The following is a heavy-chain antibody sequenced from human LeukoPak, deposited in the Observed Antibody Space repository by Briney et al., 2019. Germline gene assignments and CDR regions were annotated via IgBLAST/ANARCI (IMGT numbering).Heavy chain of an antibody. J-gene: IGHJ6*03. CDR1: GFTFSSYG. CDR2: IRYDGSNK. Sequence: PGGSLRLSCAASGFTFSSYGMHWVRQAPGKGLEWVAFIRYDGSNKYYADSVKGRFTISRDTAKNSLFLQMNSLRAEDTAIYYCARDYFDSSDYPQTYYYYYMDVWGKGTTVTVSS. CDR3: ARDYFDSSDYPQTYYYYYMDV. D-gene: IGHD3-22*01. V-gene: IGHV3-30*02.